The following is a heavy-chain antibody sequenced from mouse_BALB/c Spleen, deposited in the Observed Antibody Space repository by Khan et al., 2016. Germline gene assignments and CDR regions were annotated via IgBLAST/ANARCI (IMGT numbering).Heavy chain of an antibody. CDR3: ACELILRNYYAYPHYFYY. Sequence: EVKLLESGGGLVQPGGSLKLSCAASGFDFSRYWMSWVRQAPGKGLEGIGEINPDSSTINYTPSLKDKFINSRDNAKKTLYLQMSKGRSEETALDDCACELILRNYYAYPHYFYYLGQGTTLTVSS. D-gene: IGHD2-2*01. J-gene: IGHJ2*01. CDR2: INPDSSTI. V-gene: IGHV4-1*02. CDR1: GFDFSRYW.